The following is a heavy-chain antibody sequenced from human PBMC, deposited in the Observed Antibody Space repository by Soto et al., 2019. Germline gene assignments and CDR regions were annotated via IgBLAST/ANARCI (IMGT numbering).Heavy chain of an antibody. CDR3: ARDRVGALSLGYYGMDV. Sequence: ASVKVSCKASGGTFSSYAISWVRQAPGQGLEWMGGIIPIFGTANYAQKFQGRVTITADGSTSTAYMELSSLRSEDTAVYYCARDRVGALSLGYYGMDVWGQGTTVTVSS. CDR2: IIPIFGTA. D-gene: IGHD1-26*01. CDR1: GGTFSSYA. V-gene: IGHV1-69*13. J-gene: IGHJ6*02.